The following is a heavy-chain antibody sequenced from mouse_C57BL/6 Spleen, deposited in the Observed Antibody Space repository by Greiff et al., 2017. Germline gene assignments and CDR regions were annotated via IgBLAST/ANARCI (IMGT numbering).Heavy chain of an antibody. D-gene: IGHD2-13*01. CDR2: ISDGGSYT. Sequence: EVKVEESGGGLVKPGGSLKLSCAASGFTFSSYAMSWVRQTPEKRLEWVATISDGGSYTYYPDNVKGRFTLSKDNAKNNLYLQMSHLETQDTTMYYCAIDGEFPRSAMDDWGQGTSVTVSS. CDR3: AIDGEFPRSAMDD. V-gene: IGHV5-4*01. CDR1: GFTFSSYA. J-gene: IGHJ4*01.